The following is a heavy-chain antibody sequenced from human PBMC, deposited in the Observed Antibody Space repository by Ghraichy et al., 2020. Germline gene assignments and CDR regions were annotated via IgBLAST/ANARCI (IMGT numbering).Heavy chain of an antibody. V-gene: IGHV3-74*01. D-gene: IGHD4-17*01. CDR1: GFTFSSYW. J-gene: IGHJ4*02. Sequence: GESLNISCAASGFTFSSYWMHWVRQAPGKGLVWVSRINSDGSSTTYADSVKGRFTISRDNAENTLYLQMNSLRAEDTAVHYCARGRESDYGPYFDYWGQGALVTVSS. CDR2: INSDGSST. CDR3: ARGRESDYGPYFDY.